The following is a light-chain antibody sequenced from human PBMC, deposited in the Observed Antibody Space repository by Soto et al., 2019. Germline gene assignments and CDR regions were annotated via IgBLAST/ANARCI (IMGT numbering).Light chain of an antibody. CDR1: SSDIGAHDF. CDR3: SSYTTSSTLV. J-gene: IGLJ1*01. Sequence: QSALTQPASVSGSPGQSITISCSGTSSDIGAHDFVSWYQQEPAKAPKLLIYDVSNRPSGVSNRFSGSKSGNTASLTISGLQDEDEADYYCSSYTTSSTLVFGTGTKLT. CDR2: DVS. V-gene: IGLV2-14*01.